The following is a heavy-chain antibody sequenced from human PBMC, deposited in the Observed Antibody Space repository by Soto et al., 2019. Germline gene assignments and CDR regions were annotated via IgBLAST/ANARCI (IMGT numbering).Heavy chain of an antibody. Sequence: PSETLSLTCAVSGDSINSTDWWNWVRQSPGKGLEWIGEIYHGGNIYYNPSLKSRVTISMDKSKNQFSLKLNSVTAADTAVYYCARAKLHGSGSYLLRIGYYFDYWGQGTLVTVSS. CDR2: IYHGGNI. CDR1: GDSINSTDW. J-gene: IGHJ4*02. V-gene: IGHV4-4*02. D-gene: IGHD3-10*01. CDR3: ARAKLHGSGSYLLRIGYYFDY.